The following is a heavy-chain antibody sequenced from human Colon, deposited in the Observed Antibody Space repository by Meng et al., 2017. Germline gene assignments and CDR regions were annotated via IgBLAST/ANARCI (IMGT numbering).Heavy chain of an antibody. CDR2: IVTNSGDT. J-gene: IGHJ4*02. Sequence: ASVNVSCKASGYNLIGYFIHSVRQAPGQGLEWMGWIVTNSGDTIYAQKFQGRVTMTRETYVSTTYMELSRLTSDDTAVYYCARSEPSLAYWGQGTLVTVSS. CDR3: ARSEPSLAY. D-gene: IGHD1-14*01. CDR1: GYNLIGYF. V-gene: IGHV1-2*02.